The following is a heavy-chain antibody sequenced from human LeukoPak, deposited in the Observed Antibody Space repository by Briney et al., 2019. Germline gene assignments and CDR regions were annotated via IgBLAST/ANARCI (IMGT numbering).Heavy chain of an antibody. V-gene: IGHV4-34*01. CDR3: ARGHTATK. Sequence: SETLSLTCAVYGGSFSGFYWSWIRQPPGKGLEWIGEINHSGSTNYNPSLKSRVTISIDTSKNQFSLKLSSVTAADTAVYYCARGHTATKWGQGTLVTVSS. CDR1: GGSFSGFY. CDR2: INHSGST. J-gene: IGHJ4*02. D-gene: IGHD5-18*01.